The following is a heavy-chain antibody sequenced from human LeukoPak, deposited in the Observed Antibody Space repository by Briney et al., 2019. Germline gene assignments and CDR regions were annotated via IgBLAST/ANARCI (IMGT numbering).Heavy chain of an antibody. D-gene: IGHD5-12*01. CDR1: GGSISSYY. V-gene: IGHV4-59*01. Sequence: SETLSLTCSVSGGSISSYYWSWIRQPPGKGLEWIAYFYNSGSTNYNPSLKSRVTISLDTSKNQFSLKLSSVTAADTAVYYCARDGVYSGYDYYFDYWGQGTLVTVSS. CDR3: ARDGVYSGYDYYFDY. CDR2: FYNSGST. J-gene: IGHJ4*02.